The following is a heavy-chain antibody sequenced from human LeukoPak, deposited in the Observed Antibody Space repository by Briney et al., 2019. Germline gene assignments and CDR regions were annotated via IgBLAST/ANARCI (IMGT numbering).Heavy chain of an antibody. CDR2: IKQDGSEK. Sequence: GGSLRLSCAASGLTFSSYWMSWVRQAPGKGLEWVANIKQDGSEKYYVDSVKGRFTISRDNAKNSLYLQMNSLRAEDTAVYYCARGGSRAYYDYWGQGTLVTVSS. V-gene: IGHV3-7*01. J-gene: IGHJ4*02. CDR3: ARGGSRAYYDY. CDR1: GLTFSSYW.